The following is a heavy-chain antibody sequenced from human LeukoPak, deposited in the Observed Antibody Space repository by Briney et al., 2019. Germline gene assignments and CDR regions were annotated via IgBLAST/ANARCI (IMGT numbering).Heavy chain of an antibody. J-gene: IGHJ4*02. D-gene: IGHD4-17*01. CDR1: GFTFSSYA. Sequence: QTGGSLRLSCAASGFTFSSYAMSWVRQAPGKGLEYVSVINSNGGSAYYANSVKGRFNISRDNPKNTLYLQMGSLRAEDMAVYYCARSEPYGDYGYYFDLWGQGTLVTVSS. V-gene: IGHV3-64*01. CDR3: ARSEPYGDYGYYFDL. CDR2: INSNGGSA.